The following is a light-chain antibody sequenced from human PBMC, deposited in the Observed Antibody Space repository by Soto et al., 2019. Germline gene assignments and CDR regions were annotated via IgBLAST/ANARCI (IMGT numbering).Light chain of an antibody. CDR1: QSVSSSY. V-gene: IGKV3-20*01. CDR2: DAS. CDR3: QQYGSSPPIT. J-gene: IGKJ5*01. Sequence: ELVLTQAPGTLSLSPGARATLSCRASQSVSSSYLAWYQQKPGQAPRLLIYDASSRATGIPDRFSGSGCGTEFTLTTSRLEPEDFLVYYCQQYGSSPPITFGQGTRLEIK.